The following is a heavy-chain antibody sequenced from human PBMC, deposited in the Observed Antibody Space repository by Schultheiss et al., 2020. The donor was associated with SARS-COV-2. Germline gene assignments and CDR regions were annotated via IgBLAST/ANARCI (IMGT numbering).Heavy chain of an antibody. CDR1: GFTFSSYW. J-gene: IGHJ3*02. V-gene: IGHV3-23*01. CDR2: ISGSGGST. CDR3: AKSSGYYLGAFDI. Sequence: GESLKISCAASGFTFSSYWMHWVRQAPGKGLEWVSAISGSGGSTYYADSVKGRFTISRDNSKNTLYLQMNSLRAEDTAVYYCAKSSGYYLGAFDIWGQGTMVTVSS. D-gene: IGHD3-22*01.